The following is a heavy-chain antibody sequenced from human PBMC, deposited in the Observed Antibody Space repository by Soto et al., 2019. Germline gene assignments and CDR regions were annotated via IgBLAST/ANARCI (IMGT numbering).Heavy chain of an antibody. CDR1: GFTFSTYS. J-gene: IGHJ5*01. Sequence: SGGSLRLSCSASGFTFSTYSMNWVRQAPGKGLEWVSSISSSSGSIYYAESVKGRFTISRDNAKNSLFLQMNSLRVEATAVYYCARDLAFEFSRSSWRQGTLVTVSS. V-gene: IGHV3-21*06. CDR3: ARDLAFEFSRSS. D-gene: IGHD6-6*01. CDR2: ISSSSGSI.